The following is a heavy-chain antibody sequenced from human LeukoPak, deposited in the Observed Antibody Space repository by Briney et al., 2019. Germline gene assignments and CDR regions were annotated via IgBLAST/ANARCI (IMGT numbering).Heavy chain of an antibody. CDR3: ARVSPPGNWFDP. CDR1: GYTFTSYG. J-gene: IGHJ5*02. V-gene: IGHV1-18*01. Sequence: ASVKVACKASGYTFTSYGISWVRQAPGQGLEWMGWISAYNGNTNYAQKLQGRVTMTTDTSTSTAYMELRSLRSDDTAVYYCARVSPPGNWFDPWDQGTLVTVSS. CDR2: ISAYNGNT.